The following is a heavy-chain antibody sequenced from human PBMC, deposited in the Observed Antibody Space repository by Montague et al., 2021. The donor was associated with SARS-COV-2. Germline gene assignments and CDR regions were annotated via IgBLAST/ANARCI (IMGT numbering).Heavy chain of an antibody. V-gene: IGHV2-5*02. CDR1: GFSRSTSGVG. CDR3: ARRITIYAFDI. CDR2: SYWDDDK. J-gene: IGHJ3*02. Sequence: PALVKPTQTLTLTCTFSGFSRSTSGVGVGWIRQPPGKALEWLALSYWDDDKRYSPSLKSGLTITKDTSKNQVALTMTNMDPVDTATYYCARRITIYAFDIWGQGTMVTVSS. D-gene: IGHD3-3*01.